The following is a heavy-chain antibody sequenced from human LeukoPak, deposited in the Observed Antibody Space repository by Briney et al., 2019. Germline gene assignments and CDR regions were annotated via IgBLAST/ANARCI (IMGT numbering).Heavy chain of an antibody. D-gene: IGHD6-19*01. V-gene: IGHV3-23*01. CDR2: IRPDGDRT. CDR3: AREQSGTRGWYTVDY. Sequence: GGSLRLSCAASGFTFSTYAITWVRQGPGKGLEWVSAIRPDGDRTYYANSVRGRFTNSRDNSKDTVYLQINGLRVEDTAAYYCAREQSGTRGWYTVDYWGQGTLVTVSS. J-gene: IGHJ4*02. CDR1: GFTFSTYA.